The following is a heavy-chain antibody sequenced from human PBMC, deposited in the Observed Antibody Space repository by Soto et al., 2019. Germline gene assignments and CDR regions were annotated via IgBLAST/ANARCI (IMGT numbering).Heavy chain of an antibody. J-gene: IGHJ1*01. CDR3: AREGSGYNF. V-gene: IGHV1-69*13. D-gene: IGHD5-12*01. CDR1: GCTFSSFG. CDR2: IIPVFGRP. Sequence: SVKVSCKASGCTFSSFGISWVRQAPGQGLEWMGGIIPVFGRPNYAQRFRGRLTITADESTNTGYMELIDLTSEDTGVYYCAREGSGYNFWGQGTQVTVSS.